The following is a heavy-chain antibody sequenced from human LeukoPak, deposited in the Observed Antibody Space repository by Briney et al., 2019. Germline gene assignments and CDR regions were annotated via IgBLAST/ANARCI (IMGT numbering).Heavy chain of an antibody. CDR3: ARPKYCSSTSCYGGYFDY. CDR2: IIPIFGTA. D-gene: IGHD2-2*01. J-gene: IGHJ4*02. CDR1: GYTFTSYA. Sequence: ASVKVSCKASGYTFTSYAISWVRQAPGQGLEWMGGIIPIFGTANYAQKFQGRVTITADESTSTAYMELSSLRSEDTAVYYCARPKYCSSTSCYGGYFDYWGQGTLVTVSS. V-gene: IGHV1-69*13.